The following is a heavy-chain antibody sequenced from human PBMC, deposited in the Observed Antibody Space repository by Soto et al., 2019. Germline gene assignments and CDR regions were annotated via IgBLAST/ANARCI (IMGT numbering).Heavy chain of an antibody. CDR1: GGSINSSNW. CDR3: ARGEDVVVPTALDY. CDR2: IYHSGST. J-gene: IGHJ4*02. V-gene: IGHV4-4*02. Sequence: QVQLQESGPGLVKPSGTLSLTCAVSGGSINSSNWWSWVRQPPGKGLEWIGEIYHSGSTNYNPSLKSRVTISVDKSKNQFSLNLSSMTAADTAVYYCARGEDVVVPTALDYWGQGTLVTVSS. D-gene: IGHD2-2*01.